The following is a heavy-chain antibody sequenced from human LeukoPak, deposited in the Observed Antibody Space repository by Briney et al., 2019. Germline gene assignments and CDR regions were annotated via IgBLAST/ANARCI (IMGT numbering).Heavy chain of an antibody. Sequence: PSETLSLTCTFSGGSISSYYWSWVRQPPGKGLGWIGCIYYIGSTNYNPSLKSRVTISVDTSKNQFSLKLSSVTAADTAVYYCARGDMMLRGVIDEMDPWGQGTLVTVSS. J-gene: IGHJ5*02. D-gene: IGHD3-10*01. CDR2: IYYIGST. V-gene: IGHV4-59*08. CDR3: ARGDMMLRGVIDEMDP. CDR1: GGSISSYY.